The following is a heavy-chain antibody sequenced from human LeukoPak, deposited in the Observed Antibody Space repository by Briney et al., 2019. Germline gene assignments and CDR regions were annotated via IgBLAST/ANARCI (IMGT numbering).Heavy chain of an antibody. CDR1: GYTFTGYY. D-gene: IGHD3-22*01. J-gene: IGHJ3*02. Sequence: GASVKLSCKASGYTFTGYYMHWVRQAPGQGLEWMGWINPNSGGTNYAQKFQGRVTMTRDTSISTAYMELSRLRSDDRAVYYCARADDSSGYSLSHACDIWGQGTMVRVSS. V-gene: IGHV1-2*02. CDR3: ARADDSSGYSLSHACDI. CDR2: INPNSGGT.